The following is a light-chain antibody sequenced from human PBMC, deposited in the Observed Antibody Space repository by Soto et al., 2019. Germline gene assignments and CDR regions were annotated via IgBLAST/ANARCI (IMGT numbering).Light chain of an antibody. CDR3: QQYNNWPPIT. Sequence: IVLTQSPGTLSLSPGERATLSCRASQSVSSNLVWYQQKPGQAPRLLLYGASTRATDIPARFSGSGSGTEFTLTISSLQSEDFAVYYCQQYNNWPPITFGQGTRLEIK. CDR1: QSVSSN. J-gene: IGKJ5*01. CDR2: GAS. V-gene: IGKV3D-15*01.